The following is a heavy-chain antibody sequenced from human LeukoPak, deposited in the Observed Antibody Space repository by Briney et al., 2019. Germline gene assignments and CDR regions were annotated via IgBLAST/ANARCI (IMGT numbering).Heavy chain of an antibody. CDR1: GFTFSSYW. Sequence: GGSLRLSCAASGFTFSSYWMHWVRQAPGKGLVWVSRINSDGSSTRYADSVKGRFTISRDNAKNTLYLQMNSLRAEDTAVYYCAKDHVSSSSWFPDYWGQGTLVTVSS. D-gene: IGHD6-13*01. CDR3: AKDHVSSSSWFPDY. CDR2: INSDGSST. J-gene: IGHJ4*02. V-gene: IGHV3-74*01.